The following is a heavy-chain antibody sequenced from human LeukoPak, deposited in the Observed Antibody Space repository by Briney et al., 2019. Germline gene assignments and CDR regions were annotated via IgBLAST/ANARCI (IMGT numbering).Heavy chain of an antibody. CDR1: GFSFSDFG. J-gene: IGHJ4*02. D-gene: IGHD1-7*01. CDR2: IWYDGSNK. V-gene: IGHV3-33*01. Sequence: GRSLRLSCAASGFSFSDFGMHWVRQAPGKGLGWMTIIWYDGSNKYYADSVKGRFTISRDNSKNTLYLQMNSLRAEDTAVYYCARDGNYDRLDYWGQGTLVTVSS. CDR3: ARDGNYDRLDY.